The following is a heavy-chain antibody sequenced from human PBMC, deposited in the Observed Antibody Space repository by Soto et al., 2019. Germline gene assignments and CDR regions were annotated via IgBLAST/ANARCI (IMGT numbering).Heavy chain of an antibody. CDR2: LTSSGGT. D-gene: IGHD2-2*01. Sequence: GGSLRLSCAASRFTLSNYAMSWVRQAPGKGLEWVSTLTSSGGTYYADSVRGRFTISRDKSKSTLYLQMISLRAEDTALYYCAKGLNQFDYWGQGAQVTVSS. CDR1: RFTLSNYA. J-gene: IGHJ4*02. CDR3: AKGLNQFDY. V-gene: IGHV3-23*01.